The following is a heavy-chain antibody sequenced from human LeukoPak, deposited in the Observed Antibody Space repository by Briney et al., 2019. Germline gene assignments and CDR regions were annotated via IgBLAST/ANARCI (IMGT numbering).Heavy chain of an antibody. Sequence: GGSLRLSCAASGFTFSGSTMHWVRQASGKGLEWVGHIKNKANSYATAYAASVKGRFTISRDDSKNTAYLQMNSLKTEDTAVYYCTAQGEYGDYPNWGQGTLVTVSS. V-gene: IGHV3-73*01. D-gene: IGHD2-21*02. CDR3: TAQGEYGDYPN. CDR1: GFTFSGST. J-gene: IGHJ4*02. CDR2: IKNKANSYAT.